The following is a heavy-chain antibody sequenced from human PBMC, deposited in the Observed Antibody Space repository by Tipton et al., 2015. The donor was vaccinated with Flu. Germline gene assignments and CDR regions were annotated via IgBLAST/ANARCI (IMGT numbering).Heavy chain of an antibody. V-gene: IGHV3-20*01. CDR3: ARDLDGNWYFDL. CDR1: GFTFDDYG. Sequence: SLRLSCAASGFTFDDYGMSWVRQAPGKGLEWVSGINWNGGSTGYADSVKGRFTISRDNAKNSLYLQMNSLRAEDTALYHCARDLDGNWYFDLWGRGPLVTVSS. D-gene: IGHD4-17*01. J-gene: IGHJ2*01. CDR2: INWNGGST.